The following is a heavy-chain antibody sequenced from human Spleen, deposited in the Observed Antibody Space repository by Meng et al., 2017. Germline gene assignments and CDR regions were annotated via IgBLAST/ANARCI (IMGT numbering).Heavy chain of an antibody. J-gene: IGHJ4*02. CDR1: GGSSSSGGYY. Sequence: GQRQEAGPGLVKPSQPLSLTCTVSGGSSSSGGYYWSWIRQHPGKGLEWIGYIYSGGATYYNPSLKSRLTISVDTSKNQCSLKLSSVTAADTAVYYCAVSRDGYNFDHWGQGTLVTVSS. CDR2: IYSGGAT. CDR3: AVSRDGYNFDH. D-gene: IGHD5-24*01. V-gene: IGHV4-31*03.